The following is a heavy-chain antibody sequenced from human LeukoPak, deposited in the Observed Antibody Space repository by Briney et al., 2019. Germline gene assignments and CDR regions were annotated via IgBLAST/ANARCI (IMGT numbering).Heavy chain of an antibody. V-gene: IGHV1-8*01. CDR3: ARGEGGYFYYYMDV. D-gene: IGHD3-22*01. Sequence: ASVTVSCKASGYTFTSYDINWVRQAPGQGLEWMGWMNPNSGNTGYAQKFQGRLTMTRNTSISTAYMELSSLRSEDTAVYYCARGEGGYFYYYMDVWGKGTTVTVSS. CDR1: GYTFTSYD. J-gene: IGHJ6*03. CDR2: MNPNSGNT.